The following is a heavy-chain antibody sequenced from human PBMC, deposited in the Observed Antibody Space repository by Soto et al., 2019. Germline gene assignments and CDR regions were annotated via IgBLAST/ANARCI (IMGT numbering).Heavy chain of an antibody. CDR2: IGTAGDT. CDR3: ARGASLYSGSLGNWFDP. J-gene: IGHJ5*02. CDR1: GFTFSSYD. Sequence: GGSLRLSCAASGFTFSSYDMHWFRQATGKGLEWVSAIGTAGDTYYPGSVKGRFTISRENAKNSLYLQMNSLRAGDTAVYYCARGASLYSGSLGNWFDPWGQGTLVTVSS. V-gene: IGHV3-13*01. D-gene: IGHD1-26*01.